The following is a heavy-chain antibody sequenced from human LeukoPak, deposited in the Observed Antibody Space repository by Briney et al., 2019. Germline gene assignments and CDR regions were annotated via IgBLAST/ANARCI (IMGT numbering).Heavy chain of an antibody. CDR3: ATATGRAPNWFGP. D-gene: IGHD1-14*01. CDR2: IYSGGTT. Sequence: PGGSLRPSCAASGFTVSSNYMSWVRQAPGKGLEWVSVIYSGGTTYYADSVKGRFTISRDNSKDTLYLQMSSLRTEDTAVYYCATATGRAPNWFGPWGLGTLVTVSS. V-gene: IGHV3-66*02. CDR1: GFTVSSNY. J-gene: IGHJ5*02.